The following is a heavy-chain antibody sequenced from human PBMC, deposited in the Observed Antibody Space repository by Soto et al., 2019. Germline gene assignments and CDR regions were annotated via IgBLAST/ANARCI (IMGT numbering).Heavy chain of an antibody. V-gene: IGHV3-33*01. CDR2: IWYDGSNK. CDR3: ASDLLFHDSSGYYYAP. D-gene: IGHD3-22*01. J-gene: IGHJ5*02. Sequence: QVRLVESGGGVVQPGRSLRLSCAASGFTFSSYGMHWVRQAPGKGLEWVAVIWYDGSNKYYADSVKGRFTISRDNSKNTLYLQMNSLRAEDTAVYYCASDLLFHDSSGYYYAPWGQGTLVTVSS. CDR1: GFTFSSYG.